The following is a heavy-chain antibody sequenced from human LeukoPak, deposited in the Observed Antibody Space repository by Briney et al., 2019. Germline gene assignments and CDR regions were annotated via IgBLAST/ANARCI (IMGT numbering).Heavy chain of an antibody. Sequence: SETLSLTCAVCGGSFSGYYWSWIRQPRGKGLEWIGEINHSGSTNYNPSLKGRVTISVDTSKNQFSLKLSSVTAADTAVYYCARARIMITFGGVIVIFDYWGQGTLVTVSS. V-gene: IGHV4-34*01. CDR3: ARARIMITFGGVIVIFDY. D-gene: IGHD3-16*02. CDR1: GGSFSGYY. CDR2: INHSGST. J-gene: IGHJ4*02.